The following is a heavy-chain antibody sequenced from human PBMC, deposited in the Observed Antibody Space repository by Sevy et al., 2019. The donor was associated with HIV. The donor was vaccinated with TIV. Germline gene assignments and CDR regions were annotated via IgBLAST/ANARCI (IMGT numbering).Heavy chain of an antibody. J-gene: IGHJ4*02. V-gene: IGHV3-23*01. Sequence: GGSLRLSCAASGFTFSSYAMSWVRQAPGKGLEWVSAISGSGGSTYYADSVKGRFTISRDNSKNTLYLQMNSLRDEDTAVYYCAKPLVVTTTRESDYWGQGTLVTVSS. CDR1: GFTFSSYA. CDR2: ISGSGGST. CDR3: AKPLVVTTTRESDY. D-gene: IGHD2-21*02.